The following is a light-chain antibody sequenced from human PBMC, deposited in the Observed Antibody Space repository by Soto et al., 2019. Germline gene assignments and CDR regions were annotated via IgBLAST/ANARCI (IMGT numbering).Light chain of an antibody. CDR3: SSYTSGSTLGV. V-gene: IGLV2-14*03. CDR2: DVS. CDR1: SSDIGGYNS. J-gene: IGLJ2*01. Sequence: QSALTQPASVSGSPGQSITISCTGTSSDIGGYNSVSWYQHHPGKAPKLIIYDVSNRPSGVSNRFSGSKTGKTASLTISGLQAEDEDEYYCSSYTSGSTLGVFGGGTKVTVL.